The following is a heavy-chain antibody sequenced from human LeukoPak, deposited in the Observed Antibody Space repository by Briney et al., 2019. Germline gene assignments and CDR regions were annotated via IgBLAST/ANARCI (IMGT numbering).Heavy chain of an antibody. J-gene: IGHJ4*02. CDR1: GDSISSTNYF. D-gene: IGHD3-22*01. V-gene: IGHV4-39*01. CDR3: ARRNYYDSSAYYIFDY. Sequence: SETLSLTCTVSGDSISSTNYFWGWIRQPPGEGLEWIGSIYYGGTTYYNPSLKSRVTISVDTSKNQFSLKLTSVTAADTAVYYCARRNYYDSSAYYIFDYWGQGTLVTVSS. CDR2: IYYGGTT.